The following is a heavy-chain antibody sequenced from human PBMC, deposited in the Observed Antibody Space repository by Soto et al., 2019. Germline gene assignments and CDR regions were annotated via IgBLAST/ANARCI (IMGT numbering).Heavy chain of an antibody. CDR3: ARGGLVPAAIGDHYYYYYGMDV. J-gene: IGHJ6*02. CDR2: IIPIFGTA. CDR1: GGTFSSYA. D-gene: IGHD2-2*01. Sequence: QVQLVQSGAEVKKPGSSVKVSCKASGGTFSSYAISWVRQAPGQGLEWMGGIIPIFGTANYAQKFQGRVTITADESTSTAYMELSSQRSEDTAVYYCARGGLVPAAIGDHYYYYYGMDVWGQGTTVTVSS. V-gene: IGHV1-69*01.